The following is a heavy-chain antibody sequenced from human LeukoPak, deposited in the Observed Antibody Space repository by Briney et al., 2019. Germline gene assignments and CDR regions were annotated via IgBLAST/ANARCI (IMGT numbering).Heavy chain of an antibody. V-gene: IGHV1-2*02. D-gene: IGHD6-6*01. Sequence: GASVKVSCKASGYTFTGYYMHWVRQAPGQGLGWMGWINPNSGGTNYAQKFQGRVTMTRDTSISTAYMELSRLRSDDTAVYYCARGVAARLGAFDIWGQGTMVTVSS. J-gene: IGHJ3*02. CDR2: INPNSGGT. CDR1: GYTFTGYY. CDR3: ARGVAARLGAFDI.